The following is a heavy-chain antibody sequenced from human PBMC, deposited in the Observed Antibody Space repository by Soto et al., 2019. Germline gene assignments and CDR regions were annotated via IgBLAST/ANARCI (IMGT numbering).Heavy chain of an antibody. J-gene: IGHJ4*02. V-gene: IGHV2-70*11. CDR2: IDWDDDK. CDR3: ARIGDTAMVQGFDY. D-gene: IGHD5-18*01. CDR1: GFSLSTSGMC. Sequence: SGPTLVNPTQTLTLTCTFSGFSLSTSGMCVSWIRQPPGKALEWLARIDWDDDKYYSTSLKTRLTISKDTSKNQVVLTMTNMDPVDTATYYCARIGDTAMVQGFDYWGQGTLVTVSS.